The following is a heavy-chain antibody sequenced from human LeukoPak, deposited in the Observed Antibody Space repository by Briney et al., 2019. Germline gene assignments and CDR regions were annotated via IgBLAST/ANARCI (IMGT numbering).Heavy chain of an antibody. CDR3: AREVYSNYVGDWFDP. V-gene: IGHV4-34*01. D-gene: IGHD4-11*01. Sequence: PSETLSLTCTVSGGSISSYYWSWIRQPPGKGLEWIGEINHSGSTNYNPSLKSRVTISVDTSKNQFSLKLSSVTAADTAVYYCAREVYSNYVGDWFDPWGQGTLVTVSS. J-gene: IGHJ5*02. CDR1: GGSISSYY. CDR2: INHSGST.